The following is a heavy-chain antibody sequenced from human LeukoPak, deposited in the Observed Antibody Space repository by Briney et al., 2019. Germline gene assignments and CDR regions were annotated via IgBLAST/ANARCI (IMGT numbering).Heavy chain of an antibody. CDR2: INPSGGST. J-gene: IGHJ4*02. V-gene: IGHV1-46*01. CDR1: GYTFTSYY. D-gene: IGHD5-18*01. Sequence: ASVKVSCKASGYTFTSYYMHWVRQASGQGLEWMGIINPSGGSTTYVQKFQGRVTMTRDTSTSTVYMELSSLRSEDTAVYYCAKRGHSYGDFDYWGQGTLVTASS. CDR3: AKRGHSYGDFDY.